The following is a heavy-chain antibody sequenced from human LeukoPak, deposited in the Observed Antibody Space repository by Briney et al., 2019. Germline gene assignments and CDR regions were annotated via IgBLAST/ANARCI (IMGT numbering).Heavy chain of an antibody. D-gene: IGHD3-10*01. Sequence: GGSLRLPCAASGFTFSSYGMSWVRQAPGKGLEWVSAISGSGGSTYYADSVKGRFTISRDNSKNTLYLQMNSLRAEDTAVYYCAKITYYYGSGTNWFDPWGQGTLVTVSS. CDR2: ISGSGGST. CDR1: GFTFSSYG. V-gene: IGHV3-23*01. J-gene: IGHJ5*02. CDR3: AKITYYYGSGTNWFDP.